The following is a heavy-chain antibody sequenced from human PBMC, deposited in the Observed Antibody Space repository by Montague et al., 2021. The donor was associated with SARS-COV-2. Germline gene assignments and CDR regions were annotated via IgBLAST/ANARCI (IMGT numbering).Heavy chain of an antibody. CDR2: IYYSGST. CDR3: AREGSGREYYYYGMDV. D-gene: IGHD3-10*01. Sequence: SETLSLTCTVSGGSISSYYWSWIRQPPGKGLEWIGYIYYSGSTNYNPSLKSRVTISVDTSKNQFSLKLSSVTAADTAVYYRAREGSGREYYYYGMDVWGQGTTVTVSS. CDR1: GGSISSYY. V-gene: IGHV4-59*01. J-gene: IGHJ6*02.